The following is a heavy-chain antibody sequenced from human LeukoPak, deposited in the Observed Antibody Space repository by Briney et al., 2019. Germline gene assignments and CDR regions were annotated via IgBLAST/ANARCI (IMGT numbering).Heavy chain of an antibody. CDR2: ISWNGGNT. V-gene: IGHV3-20*04. J-gene: IGHJ3*01. CDR3: ARDGGKYYDFWSGYRP. D-gene: IGHD3-3*01. CDR1: EFTLDDYG. Sequence: PGGSLRLSCAASEFTLDDYGMSWVRQAPGKGLEWVSGISWNGGNTGYADSVKGRFTISRDNAKNSVYLQMNSLRVEDTALCYCARDGGKYYDFWSGYRPWGQGTMVIVSS.